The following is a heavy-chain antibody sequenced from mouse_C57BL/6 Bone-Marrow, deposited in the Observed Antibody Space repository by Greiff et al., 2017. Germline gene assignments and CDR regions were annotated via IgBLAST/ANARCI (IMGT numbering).Heavy chain of an antibody. CDR3: TRDGNWYFEV. Sequence: QVQLQQSGAELVRPGASVTLSCKASGYTFTDYEMHWVKQTPVHGLEWIGAIDPETGGTAYNQKFKGKAILTADKSSSTAYMELRSLTSEDSAVYYCTRDGNWYFEVWGTGTTVTVSS. V-gene: IGHV1-15*01. CDR2: IDPETGGT. D-gene: IGHD2-1*01. J-gene: IGHJ1*03. CDR1: GYTFTDYE.